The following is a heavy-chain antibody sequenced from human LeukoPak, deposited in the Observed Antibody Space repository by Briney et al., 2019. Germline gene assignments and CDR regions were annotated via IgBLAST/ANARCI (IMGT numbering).Heavy chain of an antibody. CDR1: GFTFNSYG. CDR3: AKEYASSGWFDY. D-gene: IGHD6-19*01. CDR2: TSYDGGLK. Sequence: GGSLRLSCAASGFTFNSYGMHWVRQAPGKGLGWVSFTSYDGGLKYYADSVKGRFTISRDNSKNTLYLQMNGLRAEDTALYYCAKEYASSGWFDYWGQGSLVTVSS. V-gene: IGHV3-30*18. J-gene: IGHJ4*02.